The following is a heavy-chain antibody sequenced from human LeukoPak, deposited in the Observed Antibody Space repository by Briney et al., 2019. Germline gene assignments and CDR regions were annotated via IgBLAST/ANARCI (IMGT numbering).Heavy chain of an antibody. V-gene: IGHV3-53*01. CDR1: GFSVTAKY. CDR2: FYRDGGT. Sequence: GGSLRLSXAASGFSVTAKYMTWVRQAPGKGLEWVSVFYRDGGTLYADSVKGRFTISRDNSKNTVYFQMNSLRPEDTAIYYCVTETWNDWGQGTLVTVSS. D-gene: IGHD1-1*01. J-gene: IGHJ1*01. CDR3: VTETWND.